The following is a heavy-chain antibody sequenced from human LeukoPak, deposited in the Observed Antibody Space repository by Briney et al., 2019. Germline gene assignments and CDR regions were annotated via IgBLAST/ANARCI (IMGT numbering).Heavy chain of an antibody. J-gene: IGHJ3*02. CDR1: GFTFDDYA. D-gene: IGHD6-19*01. Sequence: GRSLRLSCAAPGFTFDDYAMHWVRQAPGKGLEWVSGISWNSGSIGYADSVKGRFTISRDNAKNSLYLQMNSLRAEDTALYYCAKDAGPIAVAGSAFDIWGQGTMVNVSS. CDR3: AKDAGPIAVAGSAFDI. V-gene: IGHV3-9*01. CDR2: ISWNSGSI.